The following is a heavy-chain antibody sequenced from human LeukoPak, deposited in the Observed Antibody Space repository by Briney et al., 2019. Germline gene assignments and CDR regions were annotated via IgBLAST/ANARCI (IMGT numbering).Heavy chain of an antibody. CDR3: ARILQPAERGALDI. Sequence: GESLKISCKGSGYSFTSYWIGWVRQMPGKGLEWMGIIYPGGSDTRYSPSFQGQVTISADKSITTAYLQWSSLKASDTAMYYCARILQPAERGALDIWGQGTMVTVSS. D-gene: IGHD2-2*01. J-gene: IGHJ3*02. CDR1: GYSFTSYW. V-gene: IGHV5-51*01. CDR2: IYPGGSDT.